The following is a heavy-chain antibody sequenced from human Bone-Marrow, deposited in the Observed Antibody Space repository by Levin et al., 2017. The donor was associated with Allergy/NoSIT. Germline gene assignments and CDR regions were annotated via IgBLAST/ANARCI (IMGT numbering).Heavy chain of an antibody. Sequence: PGESLKISCAASGFTFSNYAMSWVRQAPGKGLEWLLGISDRGGSTYDADSVKGRFTISRDNSKNTLYLQMNSLRAEDTAVYYCAKDVWGSTPDGMDIWGQGTTVTVSS. J-gene: IGHJ6*02. CDR1: GFTFSNYA. D-gene: IGHD7-27*01. V-gene: IGHV3-23*01. CDR2: ISDRGGST. CDR3: AKDVWGSTPDGMDI.